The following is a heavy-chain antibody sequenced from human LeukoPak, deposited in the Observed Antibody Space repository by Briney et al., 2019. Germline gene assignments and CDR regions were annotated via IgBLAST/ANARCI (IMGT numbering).Heavy chain of an antibody. J-gene: IGHJ4*02. CDR3: ARGEYYYDSSGYYSGVPCFAS. D-gene: IGHD3-22*01. Sequence: SQTLSLTCAVSGGSISSGGYSWSWIRQPPGKGLEWIGYIYHSGSTYYNPSLKSRVTISVDRSKNQFSLKLSSVTAADTAVYYCARGEYYYDSSGYYSGVPCFASWGQGTLVTVSS. CDR1: GGSISSGGYS. CDR2: IYHSGST. V-gene: IGHV4-30-2*01.